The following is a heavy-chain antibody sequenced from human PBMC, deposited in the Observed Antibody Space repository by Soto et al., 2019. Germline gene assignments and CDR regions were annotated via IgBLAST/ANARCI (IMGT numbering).Heavy chain of an antibody. V-gene: IGHV4-34*01. CDR3: ARAPRGAAGRSVFFDS. J-gene: IGHJ4*02. CDR1: GGSFSAYY. CDR2: INHSGST. D-gene: IGHD6-13*01. Sequence: SETLSLTCAVYGGSFSAYYWSWIRQPPGKGLEWIGEINHSGSTNYNPSLKSRVTISVDTSKNQFSLKLSSVTAADTAVYYCARAPRGAAGRSVFFDSWGQGTLVTVSS.